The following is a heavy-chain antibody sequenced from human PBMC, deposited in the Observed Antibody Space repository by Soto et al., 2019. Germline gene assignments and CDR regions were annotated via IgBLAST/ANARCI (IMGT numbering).Heavy chain of an antibody. CDR1: GYSFAGYL. CDR2: IDPSDSQT. Sequence: PGESLKISCKGSGYSFAGYLITWVRQKPVKGLEGMGRIDPSDSQTYYSPSFRGHVTISVTKSITTVFMQWSSLRASDTAMYYCARQISDSDTGHNLQYYFDSGGQGPKGNVYS. D-gene: IGHD5-18*01. V-gene: IGHV5-10-1*01. CDR3: ARQISDSDTGHNLQYYFDS. J-gene: IGHJ4*02.